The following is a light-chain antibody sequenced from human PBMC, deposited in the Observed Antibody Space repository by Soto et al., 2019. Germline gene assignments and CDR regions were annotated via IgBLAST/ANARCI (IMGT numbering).Light chain of an antibody. J-gene: IGKJ1*01. Sequence: DIQMTQSPSTLSASVGDRVTITCRASQSITNRLAWYQQKPGKAPKVLIYDASSLESGVPSRFSGSTTGTDFTLTITGLQPDDSETYYCQQTLSVHRKFGLGTKVDI. CDR3: QQTLSVHRK. CDR2: DAS. V-gene: IGKV1-5*01. CDR1: QSITNR.